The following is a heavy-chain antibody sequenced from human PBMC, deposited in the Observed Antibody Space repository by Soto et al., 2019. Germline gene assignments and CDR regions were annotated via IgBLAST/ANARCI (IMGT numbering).Heavy chain of an antibody. CDR1: GGSISSYY. J-gene: IGHJ5*02. CDR3: ARVLQATSVLLLKSNWFGP. V-gene: IGHV4-59*01. CDR2: IYYSGST. Sequence: SETLSLTYTVSGGSISSYYRSWIRQPPGKGLEWIGYIYYSGSTNYNPSLKSRVTKSVDTSKNQITLKLSSVTAADTAVYYCARVLQATSVLLLKSNWFGPSGKGTLVTVSS. D-gene: IGHD5-12*01.